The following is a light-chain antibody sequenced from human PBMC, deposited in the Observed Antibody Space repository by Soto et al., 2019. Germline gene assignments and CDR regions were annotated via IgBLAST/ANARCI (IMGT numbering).Light chain of an antibody. V-gene: IGKV3-20*01. CDR2: GAS. CDR1: QSVSSSY. J-gene: IGKJ2*01. CDR3: QQYGSSPPYT. Sequence: EIVLTQSPGTLPLSPGERATLSCRASQSVSSSYLAWYQQKPGQAPRLLIYGASSRATGIPDRFSGSGSGTDFTLTISRQEPEDFAVYYCQQYGSSPPYTFGQGTKLEIK.